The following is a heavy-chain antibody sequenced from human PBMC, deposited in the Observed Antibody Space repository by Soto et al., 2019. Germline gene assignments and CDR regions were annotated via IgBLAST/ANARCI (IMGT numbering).Heavy chain of an antibody. CDR3: ARVTVNHYYYYYGMDV. D-gene: IGHD4-17*01. V-gene: IGHV1-69*13. Sequence: ASVKVSCKASGGTFSSYAISWVRQAPGQGLEWMGGIIPIFGTANYAQKFQGRVTITADESTSTAYMELSSLRSEDTAVYYCARVTVNHYYYYYGMDVWGQGTTVTVSS. CDR1: GGTFSSYA. J-gene: IGHJ6*02. CDR2: IIPIFGTA.